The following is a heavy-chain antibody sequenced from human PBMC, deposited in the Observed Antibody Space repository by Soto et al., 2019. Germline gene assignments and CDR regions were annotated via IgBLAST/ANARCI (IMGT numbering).Heavy chain of an antibody. CDR2: INTGNGNT. Sequence: ASVKVSCKASGYTFTNYGIHWVRQAPGQRLESMGYINTGNGNTKYSQKFQGRVTITGDTSASTAYMELSSLRYEDTAIYYCARGDNWDYVYFHYWGQGTLVT. J-gene: IGHJ4*02. V-gene: IGHV1-3*04. CDR1: GYTFTNYG. CDR3: ARGDNWDYVYFHY. D-gene: IGHD1-7*01.